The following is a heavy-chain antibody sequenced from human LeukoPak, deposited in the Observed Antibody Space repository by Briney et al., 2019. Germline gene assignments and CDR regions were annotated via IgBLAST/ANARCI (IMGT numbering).Heavy chain of an antibody. Sequence: PGGSLRLSCAASGFIFNSHSMNWVRQAPGKGLEWVSSISSTSSYIYYPDSVKSRFTISRDNANNSLYLQMNSLRADDTAVYYCAGERGGYGFYWGQGTLVTVSS. V-gene: IGHV3-21*01. D-gene: IGHD5-12*01. CDR1: GFIFNSHS. CDR3: AGERGGYGFY. J-gene: IGHJ4*02. CDR2: ISSTSSYI.